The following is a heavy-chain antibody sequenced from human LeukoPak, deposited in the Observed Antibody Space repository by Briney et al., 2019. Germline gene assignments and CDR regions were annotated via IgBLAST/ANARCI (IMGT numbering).Heavy chain of an antibody. CDR2: INPNSGGT. CDR3: ARLKALSSSLSWFDP. V-gene: IGHV1-2*02. J-gene: IGHJ5*02. CDR1: GYTFTDHY. Sequence: PGASVKVSCRASGYTFTDHYVHWVRQAPGQGLEWIGWINPNSGGTHSAQKFQGRVTMSRDTSISTAYMELTRLSSDDTAVYYCARLKALSSSLSWFDPWGQGTLVTVSS. D-gene: IGHD6-13*01.